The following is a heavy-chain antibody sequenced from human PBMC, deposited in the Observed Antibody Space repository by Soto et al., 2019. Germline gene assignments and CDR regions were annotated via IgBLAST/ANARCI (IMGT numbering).Heavy chain of an antibody. J-gene: IGHJ4*02. CDR2: INPSGTAT. V-gene: IGHV3-23*01. CDR1: GFIFSTYT. Sequence: GGSLRLSCAASGFIFSTYTMGWVRQAPGKGLEWVSDINPSGTATYYVDSVKGRFTISRDNSESTLVLQMKSLSAEDTAVYYCVKAHQNSGYDSWGQGTLVTVSS. CDR3: VKAHQNSGYDS. D-gene: IGHD6-25*01.